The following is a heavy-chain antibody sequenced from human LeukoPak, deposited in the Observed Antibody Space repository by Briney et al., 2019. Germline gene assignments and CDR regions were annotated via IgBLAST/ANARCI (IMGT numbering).Heavy chain of an antibody. CDR1: GGSISSSNW. D-gene: IGHD3-22*01. Sequence: SEALSLTFAGSGGSISSSNWWGWVRQPPGKGLGGGGGIYHSGSTNYNPSRKSRVTISVDKSKNQLSLKLTSVTAGDPAVDYCSIFLIAGGFMHSYWGTRTLVTVAS. V-gene: IGHV4-4*02. CDR3: SIFLIAGGFMHSY. J-gene: IGHJ4*02. CDR2: IYHSGST.